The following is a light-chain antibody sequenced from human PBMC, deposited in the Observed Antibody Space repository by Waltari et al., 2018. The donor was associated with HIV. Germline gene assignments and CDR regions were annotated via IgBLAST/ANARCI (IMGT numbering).Light chain of an antibody. V-gene: IGLV1-40*01. J-gene: IGLJ2*01. CDR3: QSYDSSLRASV. CDR2: SDI. Sequence: QSALTQPPSVSGAPGQRITISCTGDRSNIRAGHFVHLNQPLPRTSPKLPVESDIKRPSGVPDRVSGSKSGTSASLVITGLQAEDEADYYCQSYDSSLRASVFGGGTKLTVL. CDR1: RSNIRAGHF.